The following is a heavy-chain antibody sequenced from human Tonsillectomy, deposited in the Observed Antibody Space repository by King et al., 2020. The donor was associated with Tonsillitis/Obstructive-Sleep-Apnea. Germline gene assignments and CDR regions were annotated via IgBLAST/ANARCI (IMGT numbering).Heavy chain of an antibody. CDR2: INHSGST. CDR1: GGSFSGYY. D-gene: IGHD6-6*01. Sequence: VQLQQWGAGLLKPSETLSLTCAVYGGSFSGYYWSWIRQPPGKGLEWIGEINHSGSTNYNPSLKSRVTISVDTSKNQFSLKRSSVTAADTAVYYCARAEYSSSSLYYYYYIDVWGKGTTVTVSS. CDR3: ARAEYSSSSLYYYYYIDV. V-gene: IGHV4-34*01. J-gene: IGHJ6*03.